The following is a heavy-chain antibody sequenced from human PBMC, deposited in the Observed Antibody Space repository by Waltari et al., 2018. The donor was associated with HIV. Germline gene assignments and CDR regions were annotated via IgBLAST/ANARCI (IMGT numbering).Heavy chain of an antibody. Sequence: HWVRQAPGKGLEWVSGISWNSGSIGYADSVKGRFTISRDNAKNSLYLQMNSLRAEDTALYYCAKEGVAYYYYGMDVWGQGTTVTVSS. V-gene: IGHV3-9*01. CDR3: AKEGVAYYYYGMDV. D-gene: IGHD2-15*01. J-gene: IGHJ6*02. CDR2: ISWNSGSI.